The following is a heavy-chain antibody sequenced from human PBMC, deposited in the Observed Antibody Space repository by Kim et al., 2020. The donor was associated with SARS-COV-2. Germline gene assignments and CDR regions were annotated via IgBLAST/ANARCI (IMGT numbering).Heavy chain of an antibody. D-gene: IGHD3-16*01. CDR2: INSSGGTT. CDR3: ARRALSPIGEYFQY. J-gene: IGHJ1*01. V-gene: IGHV1-46*03. Sequence: ASVKGSCKASGYTFTKFYIHWMRQAPGQGLEWMGVINSSGGTTTYAQRFQGRVTMTRDTSTSTVYMELSSLRSEETVVYYCARRALSPIGEYFQYWGQGTPVPVSS. CDR1: GYTFTKFY.